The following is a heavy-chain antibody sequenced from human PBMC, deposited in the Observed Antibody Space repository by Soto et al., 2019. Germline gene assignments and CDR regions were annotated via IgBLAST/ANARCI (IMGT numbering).Heavy chain of an antibody. CDR1: GGSISSSSYY. CDR2: IYYSGST. CDR3: ARHMPSPMLSGRRPFDY. D-gene: IGHD3-10*02. J-gene: IGHJ4*02. Sequence: QLQLQESGPGLVKPSETLSLTCTVSGGSISSSSYYWGWIRQPPGKGLEWIGSIYYSGSTYYNPSLKSRVTISVDTSKNQFSLKLSSVTAADTAVYYCARHMPSPMLSGRRPFDYWGQGTLVTVSS. V-gene: IGHV4-39*01.